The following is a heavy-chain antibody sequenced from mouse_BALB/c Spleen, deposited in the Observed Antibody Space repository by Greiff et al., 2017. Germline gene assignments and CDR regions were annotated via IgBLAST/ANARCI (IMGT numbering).Heavy chain of an antibody. CDR1: GFTFSSFG. V-gene: IGHV5-17*02. D-gene: IGHD2-12*01. J-gene: IGHJ4*01. Sequence: DVKLVESGGGLVQPGGSRKLSCAASGFTFSSFGMHWVRQAPEKGLEWVAYISSGSSTIYYADTVKGRFTISRDNPKNTLFLQMTSLRSEDTAMYYCARLRQGMDYWGQGTSVTVSS. CDR2: ISSGSSTI. CDR3: ARLRQGMDY.